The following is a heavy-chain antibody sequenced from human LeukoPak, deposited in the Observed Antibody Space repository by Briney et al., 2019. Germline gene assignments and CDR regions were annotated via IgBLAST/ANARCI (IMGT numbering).Heavy chain of an antibody. Sequence: GGSLRLSCAASGFTFSSYWMSWVRQAPGKGLEWVANIKQDGSEKYYVDSVKGRFTISRDNAKNSLYLQMNSLRAEDTAVYYCAKDQGEAAAGPNYYYYYGMDVWGQGTTVTVSS. CDR3: AKDQGEAAAGPNYYYYYGMDV. J-gene: IGHJ6*02. CDR1: GFTFSSYW. CDR2: IKQDGSEK. V-gene: IGHV3-7*01. D-gene: IGHD6-13*01.